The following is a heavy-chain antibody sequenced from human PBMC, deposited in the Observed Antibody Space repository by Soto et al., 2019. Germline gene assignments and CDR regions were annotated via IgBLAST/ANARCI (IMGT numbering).Heavy chain of an antibody. CDR3: ARDKNPEEQWLVADI. CDR1: GFTISGCS. V-gene: IGHV3-48*01. J-gene: IGHJ3*02. Sequence: GGSLRLSCEASGFTISGCSMNWVRQAPGKGLEWLAYITIRTGNIVYADSVRGRFTISADNAENSVFLQMNSLRAEDTALYYCARDKNPEEQWLVADIWGQGTMVTVSS. D-gene: IGHD6-19*01. CDR2: ITIRTGNI.